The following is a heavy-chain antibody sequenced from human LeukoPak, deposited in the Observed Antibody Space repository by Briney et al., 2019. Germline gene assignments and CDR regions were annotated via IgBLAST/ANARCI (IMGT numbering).Heavy chain of an antibody. CDR3: ARVGYCSGTTCP. CDR1: GGSFSGYY. Sequence: SETLSLTCAVYGGSFSGYYWSWIRQPPGKGLEWIGEINHSGSTNYNPSLKSRVTISVDTSKNQFSLKLTAVRAADTAVYYCARVGYCSGTTCPWGQGTLVTVSS. V-gene: IGHV4-34*01. D-gene: IGHD2-15*01. J-gene: IGHJ5*02. CDR2: INHSGST.